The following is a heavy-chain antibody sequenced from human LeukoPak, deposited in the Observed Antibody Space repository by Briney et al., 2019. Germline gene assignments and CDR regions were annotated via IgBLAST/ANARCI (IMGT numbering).Heavy chain of an antibody. J-gene: IGHJ3*02. D-gene: IGHD5-18*01. Sequence: SETLSLTCTVSGGSISSSSYYWGWIRQPPGKGLEWIGSIYYSGSTYYNPSLKSRVTISVDTSKNQFSQKLSSVTAADTAVYYCARDRWDTATNDAFDIWGQGTMVTVSS. V-gene: IGHV4-39*07. CDR2: IYYSGST. CDR1: GGSISSSSYY. CDR3: ARDRWDTATNDAFDI.